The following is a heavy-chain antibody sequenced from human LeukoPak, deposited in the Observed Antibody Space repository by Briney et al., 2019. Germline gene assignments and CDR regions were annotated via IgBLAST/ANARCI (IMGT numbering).Heavy chain of an antibody. J-gene: IGHJ4*02. V-gene: IGHV4-34*01. Sequence: PSETLSLTCAVYGGSFSGYYWSWIRQPPGKGLEWIGEINHSGSTNYNPSLKSRVTISVDTSKNQFSLKLSSVTAADTAVYYCASRYSYGYVPFDYWGQGTLVTVSS. CDR1: GGSFSGYY. CDR3: ASRYSYGYVPFDY. CDR2: INHSGST. D-gene: IGHD5-18*01.